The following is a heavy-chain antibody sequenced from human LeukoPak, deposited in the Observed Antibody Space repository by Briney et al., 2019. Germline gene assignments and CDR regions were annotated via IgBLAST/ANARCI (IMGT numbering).Heavy chain of an antibody. D-gene: IGHD3-9*01. J-gene: IGHJ4*02. CDR3: AKDAGPYDILTGSPDFDY. Sequence: GGSLRLSCAASGFTFSSYGMHWVRQAPGKGLEWVAVISYDGGNKYYADSVKGRFTISRDNSKNTLYLQMNSLRAEDTAVYYCAKDAGPYDILTGSPDFDYWGQGTLVTVSS. CDR2: ISYDGGNK. CDR1: GFTFSSYG. V-gene: IGHV3-30*18.